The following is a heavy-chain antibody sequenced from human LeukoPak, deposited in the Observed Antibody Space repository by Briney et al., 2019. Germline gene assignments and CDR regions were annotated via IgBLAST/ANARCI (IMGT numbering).Heavy chain of an antibody. V-gene: IGHV3-74*01. D-gene: IGHD7-27*01. CDR2: INTDESYT. CDR3: VRDPNWGNDH. Sequence: HPGGSLRLSCAASGFTFSSYWMYWVRQAPGKGLVWVSRINTDESYTNYADSVKGRFTISRDNAKDMLYLQMNSLRAEDTAVYYCVRDPNWGNDHWGQGILVTVSS. CDR1: GFTFSSYW. J-gene: IGHJ4*02.